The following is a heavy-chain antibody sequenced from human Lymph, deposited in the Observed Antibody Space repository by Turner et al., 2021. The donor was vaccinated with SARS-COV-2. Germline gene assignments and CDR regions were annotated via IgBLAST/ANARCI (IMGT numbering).Heavy chain of an antibody. D-gene: IGHD1-26*01. CDR3: ARHSGGRLDY. CDR2: VWYDGRNK. Sequence: QVQLVESGGGVVQPGRSLRLSCAASGFTFSSYGMHWVRQAPGKGLEWVAVVWYDGRNKFYADSVKGRFTISRENSKNTLYLQMNSLRAEDTAVYYCARHSGGRLDYWGQGTLVTVSS. V-gene: IGHV3-33*01. J-gene: IGHJ4*02. CDR1: GFTFSSYG.